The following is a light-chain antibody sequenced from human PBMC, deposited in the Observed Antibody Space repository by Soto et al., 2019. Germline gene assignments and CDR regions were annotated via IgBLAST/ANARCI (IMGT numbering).Light chain of an antibody. Sequence: QSALTQPRSVSGSPGQSVTISCTGTSSDVGGYNYVSWYQQHPGKAPKLMIYDVSKRPSGVPDRFSGSKSGNTASLTISGLQAEDEAYYYCCSYAGIHVVFGGGTKLTVL. CDR2: DVS. J-gene: IGLJ2*01. V-gene: IGLV2-11*01. CDR3: CSYAGIHVV. CDR1: SSDVGGYNY.